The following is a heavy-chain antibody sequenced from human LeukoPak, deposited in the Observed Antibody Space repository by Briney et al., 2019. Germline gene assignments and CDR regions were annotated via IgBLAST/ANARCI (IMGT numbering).Heavy chain of an antibody. Sequence: GGSLRLSCAASGFTFSSYAMSWVRQAPGKGLEWVSAISGSGGSTYYAGSVKGRFTISRYNSKNTLYLQMNSPRAEATDVYYCAKAGWCDSSGYEHLDYWGQGTLVTASS. CDR3: AKAGWCDSSGYEHLDY. D-gene: IGHD3-22*01. V-gene: IGHV3-23*01. J-gene: IGHJ4*02. CDR2: ISGSGGST. CDR1: GFTFSSYA.